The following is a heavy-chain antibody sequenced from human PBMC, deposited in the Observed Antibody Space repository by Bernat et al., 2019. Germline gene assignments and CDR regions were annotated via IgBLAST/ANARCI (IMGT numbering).Heavy chain of an antibody. V-gene: IGHV3-33*01. CDR1: GFTFSSYG. J-gene: IGHJ3*02. Sequence: QVQLVESGGGVVQPGRSLRLSCAASGFTFSSYGMHWVRQAPGKGLEWVAVIWYDGSNKYYADSVKGRFTISRDNSKNTLYLQMNSLRAEDTAVYYCARAPDYGDFLAAFDIWGQGTMVTVSS. D-gene: IGHD4-17*01. CDR2: IWYDGSNK. CDR3: ARAPDYGDFLAAFDI.